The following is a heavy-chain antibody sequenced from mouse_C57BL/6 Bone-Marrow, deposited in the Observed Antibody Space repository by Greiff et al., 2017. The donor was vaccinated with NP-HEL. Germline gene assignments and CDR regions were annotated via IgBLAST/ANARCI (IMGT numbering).Heavy chain of an antibody. D-gene: IGHD4-1*01. J-gene: IGHJ4*01. CDR3: ARLTFYYAMDY. CDR2: INYDGSST. V-gene: IGHV5-16*01. Sequence: DVKVEESEGGLVQPGSSMKLSCTASGFTFSDYYMAWVRQVPEKGLEWVANINYDGSSTYYLDSLKSRFIISRDNAKNILYLQMSSLKSEDTATYYCARLTFYYAMDYWGQGTSVTVSS. CDR1: GFTFSDYY.